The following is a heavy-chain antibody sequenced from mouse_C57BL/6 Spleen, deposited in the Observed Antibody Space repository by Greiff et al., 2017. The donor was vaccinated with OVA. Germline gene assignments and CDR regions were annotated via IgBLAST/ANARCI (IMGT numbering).Heavy chain of an antibody. Sequence: QVQLQQSGPGLVAPSQSLSITCTVSGFSLTSYAISWVRQPPGKGLEWLGVIWTGGGTNYNSALKSRLSISKDNSKSQVFLKMNSLQTDDTASYYCARSYYGNYWFAYWGQGTLVTVSA. CDR3: ARSYYGNYWFAY. CDR1: GFSLTSYA. V-gene: IGHV2-9-1*01. D-gene: IGHD2-1*01. CDR2: IWTGGGT. J-gene: IGHJ3*01.